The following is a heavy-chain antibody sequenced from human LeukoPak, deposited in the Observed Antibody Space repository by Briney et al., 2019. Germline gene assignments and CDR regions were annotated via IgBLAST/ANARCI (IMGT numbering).Heavy chain of an antibody. J-gene: IGHJ4*02. D-gene: IGHD6-13*01. Sequence: SETLSLTCTASGGSISSYYWSWIRQPPGKGLEWIGYIYHSGSTNYNPSLKSRVTISVDTPKNQFSLKLSSVTAADTAVYYCARADAAAAAYSSFDYWGQGTLVTVSS. V-gene: IGHV4-59*01. CDR2: IYHSGST. CDR1: GGSISSYY. CDR3: ARADAAAAAYSSFDY.